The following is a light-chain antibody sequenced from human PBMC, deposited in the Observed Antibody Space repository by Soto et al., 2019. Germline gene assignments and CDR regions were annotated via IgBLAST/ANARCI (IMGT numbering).Light chain of an antibody. Sequence: QSVLTQPPSVSGAPGQRVTISCTGSSSNIGAIYDVHWYQQLPGTAPKLLIYGNSNRPSGVPDRFSGSKSGTSASLAITGLQAEDEADYYCQSYDSSRSAWVFGGGTKLTVL. CDR2: GNS. CDR3: QSYDSSRSAWV. CDR1: SSNIGAIYD. J-gene: IGLJ3*02. V-gene: IGLV1-40*01.